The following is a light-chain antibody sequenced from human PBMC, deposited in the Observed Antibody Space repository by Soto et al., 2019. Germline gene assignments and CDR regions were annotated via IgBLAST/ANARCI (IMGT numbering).Light chain of an antibody. V-gene: IGLV2-14*01. J-gene: IGLJ3*02. Sequence: QSALTQPASVLGPPGRWLTTSGPGTPINIGGYNYVSWYQHHPGKVPKVIIYEVRNRPSGVSNRFSGSKSGNTASLTISGLQAEDEADYYCSSYRSISTWVFGGGTKLTVL. CDR3: SSYRSISTWV. CDR2: EVR. CDR1: PINIGGYNY.